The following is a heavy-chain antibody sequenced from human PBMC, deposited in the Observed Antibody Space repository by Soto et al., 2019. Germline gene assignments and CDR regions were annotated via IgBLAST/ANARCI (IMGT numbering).Heavy chain of an antibody. Sequence: SLTCAVYGESFSGHHWAWIRQPPGKGLEWIGEINLSGGTNYSPSLKSRVTISVDTSKNQFSLKLTSVTAADTAVYYCARVLVTYGGIMVPYNWFDTWGQGNRVTVSS. J-gene: IGHJ5*02. CDR1: GESFSGHH. V-gene: IGHV4-34*01. CDR3: ARVLVTYGGIMVPYNWFDT. CDR2: INLSGGT. D-gene: IGHD3-16*02.